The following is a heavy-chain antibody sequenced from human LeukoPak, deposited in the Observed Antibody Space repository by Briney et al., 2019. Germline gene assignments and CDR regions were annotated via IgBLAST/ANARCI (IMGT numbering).Heavy chain of an antibody. D-gene: IGHD3-22*01. CDR2: ISYDGSDK. V-gene: IGHV3-30-3*01. CDR3: ARDRYYYDSSAPWY. J-gene: IGHJ4*02. Sequence: PGGSLRLSCAASGFTFSSYAMHWVRQAPGKGLEWVAVISYDGSDKYYADSVKGRFTISRDNSKNTLYLQVNSLRAEDTAVYYCARDRYYYDSSAPWYWGQGTLVTVSS. CDR1: GFTFSSYA.